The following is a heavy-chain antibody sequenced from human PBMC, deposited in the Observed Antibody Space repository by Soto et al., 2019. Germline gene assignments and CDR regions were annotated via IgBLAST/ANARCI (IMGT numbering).Heavy chain of an antibody. CDR1: GFTFSNYG. D-gene: IGHD1-26*01. CDR2: IWYDGSND. V-gene: IGHV3-33*01. J-gene: IGHJ6*02. CDR3: ARDRWEFQIFYYGLYX. Sequence: HPGGSLRLSFAASGFTFSNYGMHWVRQAPGKGLEWVSIIWYDGSNDYYVDSVKVRFTISRDNSKNTLSLQMNSLRAEDTAVYYCARDRWEFQIFYYGLYXWGQGTTFTVS.